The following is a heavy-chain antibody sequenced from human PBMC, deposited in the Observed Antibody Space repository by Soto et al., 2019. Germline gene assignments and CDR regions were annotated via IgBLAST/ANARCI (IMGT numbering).Heavy chain of an antibody. V-gene: IGHV3-30*18. J-gene: IGHJ6*02. CDR3: AKSRDAYNFYFYYGMDV. D-gene: IGHD1-1*01. CDR1: GFTFSNYG. Sequence: GGSLRLSCAASGFTFSNYGMHWVRQTPGKGLEWVALILYDGSNKYYADSVKGRFTISRDNSKNTLYLQVSSLRAEDTAVYYCAKSRDAYNFYFYYGMDVWGHGTSVTVSS. CDR2: ILYDGSNK.